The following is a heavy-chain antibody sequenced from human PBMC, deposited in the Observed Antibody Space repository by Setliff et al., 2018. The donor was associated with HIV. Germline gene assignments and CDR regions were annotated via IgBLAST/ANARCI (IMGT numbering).Heavy chain of an antibody. J-gene: IGHJ6*03. D-gene: IGHD2-8*02. V-gene: IGHV4-38-2*01. CDR1: GFSISSRYY. CDR2: IYHSGST. Sequence: SETLSLTCDVSGFSISSRYYWSWIRQPAGKGLEWIGRIYHSGSTNYNPSLKSRVTVSVDTSKNQFSLKLSSVTAADTAVYYCARVSSTYWYSIFRNYYYHMDVWGKGTTVTVSS. CDR3: ARVSSTYWYSIFRNYYYHMDV.